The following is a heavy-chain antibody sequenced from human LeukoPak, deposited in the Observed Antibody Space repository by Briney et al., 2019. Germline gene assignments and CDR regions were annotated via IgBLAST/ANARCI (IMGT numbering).Heavy chain of an antibody. D-gene: IGHD3-3*02. J-gene: IGHJ2*01. CDR2: LCSGSST. Sequence: GGSLRLSCAASGFTVSTNYMNWVRQAPGKGLEWVSILCSGSSTYYADSVEGRFTISRDSSKNTLFLQMNDLRAEDTAVYYCARVGDHFHWYLDLRGRGTLVTVSS. CDR3: ARVGDHFHWYLDL. CDR1: GFTVSTNY. V-gene: IGHV3-53*01.